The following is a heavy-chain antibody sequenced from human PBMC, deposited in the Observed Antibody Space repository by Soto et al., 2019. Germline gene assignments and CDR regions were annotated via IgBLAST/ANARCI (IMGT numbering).Heavy chain of an antibody. J-gene: IGHJ5*02. V-gene: IGHV3-48*03. CDR3: ARYSGWYSYNWFAP. CDR1: CVTFSGVE. Sequence: GGCVCLSCVSSCVTFSGVEMNWIRQAPGKGPECSAVINPSVRTISDADSVRGRFAISGYNAENSGYLQMSSLRGEDTAIYYCARYSGWYSYNWFAPGGQGTLVTVSS. D-gene: IGHD6-19*01. CDR2: INPSVRTI.